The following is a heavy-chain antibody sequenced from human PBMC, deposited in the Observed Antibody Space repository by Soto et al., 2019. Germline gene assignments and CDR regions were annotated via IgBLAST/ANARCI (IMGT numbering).Heavy chain of an antibody. CDR1: GDSISSYY. J-gene: IGHJ3*02. V-gene: IGHV4-59*01. Sequence: QVQLQESGPGLVKPSETLSLTCTVSGDSISSYYWSWIRQPPGKGLEWIGYIYYSGSTNYNPSLKSRVPXXVXASKNQFSLKLSSVTAADTAVYYCASESTVTDAFDIWGQGTMVTVSS. D-gene: IGHD4-17*01. CDR2: IYYSGST. CDR3: ASESTVTDAFDI.